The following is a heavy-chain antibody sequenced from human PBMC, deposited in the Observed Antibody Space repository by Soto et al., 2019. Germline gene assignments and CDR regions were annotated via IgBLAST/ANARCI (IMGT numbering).Heavy chain of an antibody. CDR2: IRNKANSYAT. CDR3: TSHSPEDMIRK. D-gene: IGHD2-15*01. V-gene: IGHV3-73*02. J-gene: IGHJ4*02. Sequence: EVQLVESGGGLVQPGGSLKLSCVASGFTFSGSSMHWVRQASGKGLEWVGRIRNKANSYATAYAASVKGRFTISRDDSNNTAYLQMNSLKTEDTAVYHCTSHSPEDMIRKWGQGTLVTVSS. CDR1: GFTFSGSS.